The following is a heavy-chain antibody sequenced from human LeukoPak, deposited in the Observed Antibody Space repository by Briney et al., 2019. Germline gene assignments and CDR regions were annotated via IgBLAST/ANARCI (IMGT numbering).Heavy chain of an antibody. CDR1: GYIFTGYS. CDR2: INLKSGGT. J-gene: IGHJ4*02. V-gene: IGHV1-2*02. Sequence: ASVKVSCKASGYIFTGYSIHWVRQAPGQGLEWMGWINLKSGGTNYAQKFQARVTMTRETSISTAYMELSRLRSDDTAVYYCAREHSTGYSSLDYWGRGTLVTVSS. D-gene: IGHD3-22*01. CDR3: AREHSTGYSSLDY.